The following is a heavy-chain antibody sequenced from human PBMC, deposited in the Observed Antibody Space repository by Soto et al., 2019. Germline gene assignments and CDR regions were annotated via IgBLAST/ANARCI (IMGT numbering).Heavy chain of an antibody. Sequence: ASVKVSCKASGYIFTNYAMHWVRHAPGQRLEWMGWINAANGNTKYSQKFQGRVTITTDTSASTAYMELSSLRSEDTAVYYCATGSDGSGSQGYYYYGMDVWGQGTTVTVSS. CDR3: ATGSDGSGSQGYYYYGMDV. CDR2: INAANGNT. V-gene: IGHV1-3*01. J-gene: IGHJ6*02. CDR1: GYIFTNYA. D-gene: IGHD3-10*01.